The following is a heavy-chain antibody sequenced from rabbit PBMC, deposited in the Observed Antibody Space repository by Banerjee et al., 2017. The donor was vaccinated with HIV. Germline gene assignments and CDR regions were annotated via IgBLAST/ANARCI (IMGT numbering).Heavy chain of an antibody. Sequence: QSLEESGGDLVKPGASLTLTCTASGFSFSSSYYMCWVRQAPGKGLEWIACLFGGGGITYYASWAKGRFTIYKTSSTTVTLEITSLTAADPATYLCARSGSYVDYGDTSLWGPGTLVTVS. CDR3: ARSGSYVDYGDTSL. D-gene: IGHD2-1*01. CDR1: GFSFSSSYY. CDR2: LFGGGGIT. J-gene: IGHJ4*01. V-gene: IGHV1S40*01.